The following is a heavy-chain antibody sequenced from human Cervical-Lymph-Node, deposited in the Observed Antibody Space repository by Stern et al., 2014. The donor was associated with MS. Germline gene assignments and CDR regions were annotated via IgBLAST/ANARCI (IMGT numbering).Heavy chain of an antibody. D-gene: IGHD4-11*01. CDR3: ARDHPDYGNYEFDY. CDR2: IWHDGSNR. CDR1: GITFSRNA. Sequence: VQLVESGGGVVQPGRSLRLSCAASGITFSRNAMYWVRQAPGKGLEWVERIWHDGSNRNYADSVKGRFTISRDNSKNTLYLQMNSLRAEDTAVYYCARDHPDYGNYEFDYWGQGTLVTVSS. V-gene: IGHV3-33*01. J-gene: IGHJ4*02.